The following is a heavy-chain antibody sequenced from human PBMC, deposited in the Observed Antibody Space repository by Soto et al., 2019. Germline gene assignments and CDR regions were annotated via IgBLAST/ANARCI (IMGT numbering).Heavy chain of an antibody. CDR1: GFTFSDYY. Sequence: PGGSLRLSCAASGFTFSDYYMSWIRQAPGKGLEWVSYISSSSSYTNYADSVKGRFTISRDNAKNSLYLQMNSLRAEDTAVYYCARDKEYYDFWSGHNYYGMDVWGQGTTVTVYS. V-gene: IGHV3-11*06. CDR3: ARDKEYYDFWSGHNYYGMDV. J-gene: IGHJ6*02. CDR2: ISSSSSYT. D-gene: IGHD3-3*01.